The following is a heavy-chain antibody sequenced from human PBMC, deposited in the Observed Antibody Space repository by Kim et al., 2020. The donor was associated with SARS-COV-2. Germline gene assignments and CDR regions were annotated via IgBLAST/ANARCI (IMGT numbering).Heavy chain of an antibody. Sequence: GGSLRLSCAASGFTFDDYAMHWVRQAPGKGLEWVSGISWNSGSIDYADSVKGRFTISRDNAKNSLYLQMNRLRAEDTALYYCAKDRLRYFGWLTYWGQGTLVTLSP. J-gene: IGHJ4*02. V-gene: IGHV3-9*01. CDR2: ISWNSGSI. D-gene: IGHD3-9*01. CDR3: AKDRLRYFGWLTY. CDR1: GFTFDDYA.